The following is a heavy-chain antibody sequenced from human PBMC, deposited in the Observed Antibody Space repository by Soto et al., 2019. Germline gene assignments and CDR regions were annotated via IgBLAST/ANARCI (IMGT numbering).Heavy chain of an antibody. CDR2: INPKSGGT. CDR3: AREMKKGGGSGGFDY. CDR1: GDTFTANY. J-gene: IGHJ4*02. V-gene: IGHV1-2*02. D-gene: IGHD1-26*01. Sequence: ASVKVSCKASGDTFTANYIHWVRQAPGQGFEWMGWINPKSGGTKYPQKSQGRVTMTRDTSLSTVYMTLTRLTSDDTAVYYCAREMKKGGGSGGFDYWGQGSLVTVSS.